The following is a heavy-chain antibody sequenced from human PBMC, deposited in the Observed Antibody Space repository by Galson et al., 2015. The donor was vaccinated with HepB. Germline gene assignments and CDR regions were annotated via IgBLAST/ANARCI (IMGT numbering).Heavy chain of an antibody. V-gene: IGHV1-18*04. CDR2: ISAYNGNT. J-gene: IGHJ3*02. CDR1: GYTFSTYG. D-gene: IGHD2-2*01. Sequence: SVKVSCKASGYTFSTYGISWVRQAPGQGLEWMGWISAYNGNTKYEQILQGRVTMTTDTSTSTAYMELRSLRSDDTAVYYCARGEAGIVVVPAALDAFDIWGQGTMVTVSS. CDR3: ARGEAGIVVVPAALDAFDI.